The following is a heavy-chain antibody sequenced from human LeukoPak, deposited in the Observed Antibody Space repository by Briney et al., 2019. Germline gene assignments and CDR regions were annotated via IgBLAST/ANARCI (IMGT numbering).Heavy chain of an antibody. CDR3: ARDIGSY. D-gene: IGHD1-14*01. V-gene: IGHV1-46*01. Sequence: ASVKVSCKASGXXXXXXXXXXXRXXXXXGLEWMGIINPSGGSTSYAQKFQGRVTMTRDTSTSTVYMELSSLRSEDTAVYYCARDIGSYWGQGTLVTVSS. CDR2: INPSGGST. CDR1: GXXXXXXX. J-gene: IGHJ4*02.